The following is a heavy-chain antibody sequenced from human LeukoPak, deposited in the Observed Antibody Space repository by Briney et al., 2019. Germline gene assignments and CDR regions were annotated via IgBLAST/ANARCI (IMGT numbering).Heavy chain of an antibody. J-gene: IGHJ4*02. CDR3: ARMPHFWSGWFDY. D-gene: IGHD3-3*02. Sequence: GGSLRLSCAASGFTFSSYAMHWVRQAPGKGLEWVAVISYDGSNKYYADSLKGRFTISRDNAKNSLYLQMNSLRAEDTAVYYCARMPHFWSGWFDYWGQGTLVTVSS. CDR2: ISYDGSNK. V-gene: IGHV3-30-3*01. CDR1: GFTFSSYA.